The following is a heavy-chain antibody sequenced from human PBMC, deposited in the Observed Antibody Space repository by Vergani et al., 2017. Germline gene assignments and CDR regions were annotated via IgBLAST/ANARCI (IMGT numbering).Heavy chain of an antibody. V-gene: IGHV4-34*01. J-gene: IGHJ6*02. D-gene: IGHD4-11*01. CDR3: ARANTETNGHLYYYYDMDV. CDR1: GGSFTSYH. Sequence: QVQLQQWGGGLLKPSETLSLTCVVNGGSFTSYHWTWIRQSPGEGLEWVGDIDHTGRPDYNPSLKSRLTMSVDKSRNQFSLTLNSVTATDTAIYFCARANTETNGHLYYYYDMDVWGQGTAVTVS. CDR2: IDHTGRP.